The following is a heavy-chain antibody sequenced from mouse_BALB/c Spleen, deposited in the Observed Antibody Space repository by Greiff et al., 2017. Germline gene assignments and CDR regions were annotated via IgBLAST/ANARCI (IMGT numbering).Heavy chain of an antibody. Sequence: VQLQQSGPELMKPGASVKISCKASGYSFTSYYMHWVKQSHGKSLEWIGYIDPFNGGTSYNQKFKGKATLTVDKSSSTAYMHLSSLTSEDSAVYYCARYDGYPMDYWGQGTSVTVSS. J-gene: IGHJ4*01. CDR3: ARYDGYPMDY. CDR2: IDPFNGGT. V-gene: IGHV1S135*01. CDR1: GYSFTSYY. D-gene: IGHD2-3*01.